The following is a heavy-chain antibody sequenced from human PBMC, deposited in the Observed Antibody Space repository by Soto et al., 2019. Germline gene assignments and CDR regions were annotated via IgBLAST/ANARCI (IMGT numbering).Heavy chain of an antibody. CDR1: GFTFSSYA. J-gene: IGHJ6*02. CDR2: INNSGGTT. Sequence: EVQLLESGGDLVQSGGSLRLSCAASGFTFSSYAMSWVRQAPGKGLEWVSGINNSGGTTYYADSVKGRFTISRDNSKNTLYLQMNSLRAEDTAVYYCAKCDPARHYYFYYGMDVWGQVTTVTVSS. CDR3: AKCDPARHYYFYYGMDV. V-gene: IGHV3-23*01.